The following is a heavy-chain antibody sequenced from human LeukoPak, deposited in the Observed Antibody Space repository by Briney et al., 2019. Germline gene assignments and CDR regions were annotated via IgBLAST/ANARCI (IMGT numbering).Heavy chain of an antibody. Sequence: GGSLRLSCAASGFTFSSYGMHWVRQAPGKGLEWVAVISYDGSNKYYADSVKGRFTISRDNSKNTLYLQMNSLRAEDTAVYYCARAGEAPAYSSSWSKFFDYWGQGTLVTVSS. CDR1: GFTFSSYG. CDR2: ISYDGSNK. D-gene: IGHD6-13*01. CDR3: ARAGEAPAYSSSWSKFFDY. V-gene: IGHV3-30*03. J-gene: IGHJ4*02.